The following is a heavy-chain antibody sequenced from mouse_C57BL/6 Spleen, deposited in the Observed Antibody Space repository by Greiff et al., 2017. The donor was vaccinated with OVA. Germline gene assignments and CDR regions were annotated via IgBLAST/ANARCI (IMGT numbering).Heavy chain of an antibody. CDR3: ASPGSSYDYCDY. CDR1: GFTFSSYG. CDR2: ISSGGSYT. D-gene: IGHD1-1*01. J-gene: IGHJ2*01. Sequence: EVQGVESGGDLVKPGGSLKLSCAASGFTFSSYGMSWVRQTPDKRLEWVATISSGGSYTYYPDSVKGRFTISRDNAKNTLYLQMSSLKSEDTAMYYCASPGSSYDYCDYWGQGTTLTVSS. V-gene: IGHV5-6*01.